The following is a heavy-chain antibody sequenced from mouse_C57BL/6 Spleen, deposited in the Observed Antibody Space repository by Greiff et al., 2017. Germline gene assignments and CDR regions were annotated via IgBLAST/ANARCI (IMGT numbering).Heavy chain of an antibody. V-gene: IGHV1-61*01. CDR3: ARGDSSGPAWFAY. J-gene: IGHJ3*01. Sequence: QVQLQQPGAELVRPGSSVKLSCKASGYTFTSYWMDWVKQRPGQGLEWIGNIYPSDSETHYNQKFKDKATLTVDKSSSTAYMQLSSLTSEDSAVYYCARGDSSGPAWFAYWGQGTLVTVSA. CDR1: GYTFTSYW. CDR2: IYPSDSET. D-gene: IGHD3-2*02.